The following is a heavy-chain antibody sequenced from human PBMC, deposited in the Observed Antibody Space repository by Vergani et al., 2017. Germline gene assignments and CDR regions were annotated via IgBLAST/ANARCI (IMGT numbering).Heavy chain of an antibody. D-gene: IGHD1-26*01. Sequence: QVQLQQWGAGLLKPSETLSLTCAVYGGSFSGYYWSWIRQPPGKGLEWIGEINHSGSTNYNPSLKSRVTISVDTSKNQFSLKLSSVTAADTAVYYCARSRWELLKAYYYYYGMDVWGQGTTVTVSS. CDR2: INHSGST. CDR3: ARSRWELLKAYYYYYGMDV. J-gene: IGHJ6*02. CDR1: GGSFSGYY. V-gene: IGHV4-34*01.